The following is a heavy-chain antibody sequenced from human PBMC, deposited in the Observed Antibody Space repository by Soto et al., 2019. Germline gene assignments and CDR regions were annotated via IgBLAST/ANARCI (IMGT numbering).Heavy chain of an antibody. J-gene: IGHJ4*02. CDR2: ISAYNGNT. CDR1: GYTFSSYG. Sequence: ASVKVSCKASGYTFSSYGISWVRQAPGQGLEWMGWISAYNGNTNYAQKLQGRVTMTTDTSTSTAYMELRSLRSEDTAVYYFEREIIAAGGLFDYWGQGTLVTVSS. CDR3: EREIIAAGGLFDY. V-gene: IGHV1-18*01. D-gene: IGHD6-13*01.